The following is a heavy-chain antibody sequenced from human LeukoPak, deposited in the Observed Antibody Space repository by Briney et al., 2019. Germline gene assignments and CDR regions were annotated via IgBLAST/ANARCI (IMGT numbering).Heavy chain of an antibody. V-gene: IGHV4-34*01. D-gene: IGHD6-6*01. CDR1: GGSFGGYY. CDR2: INHSGST. Sequence: SETLSLTCAVYGGSFGGYYWSWIRQPPGKGLEWIGEINHSGSTNYNPSLKSRVTISVDTSKNQFSLKLSSVTAADTAVYYCARVTFLYSSSSYYYYGMDVWGQGTTVTVSS. J-gene: IGHJ6*02. CDR3: ARVTFLYSSSSYYYYGMDV.